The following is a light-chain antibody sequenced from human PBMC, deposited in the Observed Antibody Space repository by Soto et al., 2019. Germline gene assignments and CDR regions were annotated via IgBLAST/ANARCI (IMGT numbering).Light chain of an antibody. Sequence: EIVMTQSPATLSVSPGDRATLSCRASQSVDNDLAWYQQKPGQPPRLLISDASTRATGIPARFSGSQSGTEFTLTTSSLLSEDFAVYSCQQYNNWPLTFGGGTKVEIK. CDR1: QSVDND. J-gene: IGKJ4*01. V-gene: IGKV3D-15*01. CDR2: DAS. CDR3: QQYNNWPLT.